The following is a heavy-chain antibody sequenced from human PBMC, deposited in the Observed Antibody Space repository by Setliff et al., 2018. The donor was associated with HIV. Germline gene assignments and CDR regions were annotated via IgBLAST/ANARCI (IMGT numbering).Heavy chain of an antibody. CDR2: IDWDDEK. CDR1: GFSLSTSRMC. D-gene: IGHD6-19*01. J-gene: IGHJ4*01. Sequence: SGATLVNPTQTLTLICTFSGFSLSTSRMCVSWIRQPPGKALEWLARIDWDDEKLYSTSLKTRLTISKDTSKNQVVLTMTNMDPADTATYYCARTIGCSGDTDYWCHGILVTVSS. V-gene: IGHV2-70*17. CDR3: ARTIGCSGDTDY.